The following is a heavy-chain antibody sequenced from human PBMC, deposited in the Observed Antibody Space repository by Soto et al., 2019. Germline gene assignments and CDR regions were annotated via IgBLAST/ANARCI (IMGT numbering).Heavy chain of an antibody. CDR2: IYHVGTT. D-gene: IGHD3-10*01. CDR3: ARAPYGSSPYDF. V-gene: IGHV4-4*02. J-gene: IGHJ4*02. CDR1: GVSITTSNW. Sequence: QVQLQESGPGLVKPSGTLSLTCGVSGVSITTSNWWAWVRQSPGKGLEWIAEIYHVGTTKYNPSLKSRVTISVDKSNEQFFLGLSSMTAADTAVYYCARAPYGSSPYDFWGQGILVTVSS.